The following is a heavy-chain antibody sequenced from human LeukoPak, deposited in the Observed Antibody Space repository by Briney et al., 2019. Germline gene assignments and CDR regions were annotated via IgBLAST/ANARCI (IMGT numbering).Heavy chain of an antibody. CDR3: ARARYETRIWPKSRYDYYHYMDV. CDR1: GYTFASYV. V-gene: IGHV1-3*03. J-gene: IGHJ6*03. D-gene: IGHD3-3*01. CDR2: INTGNGNT. Sequence: GASVKVSCKASGYTFASYVIHWVRQAPGQRLEWMGGINTGNGNTKYTQEFQDRVTITRDTSASTAYMELSSLRSEDMAVYYCARARYETRIWPKSRYDYYHYMDVWGKGTTVTVSS.